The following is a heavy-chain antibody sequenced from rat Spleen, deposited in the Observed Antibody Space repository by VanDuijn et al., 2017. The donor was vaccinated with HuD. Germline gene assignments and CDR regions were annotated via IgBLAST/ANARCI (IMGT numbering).Heavy chain of an antibody. Sequence: EVQLVESDGGLVQPGRSLKVSCSASGFSFSDFYMAWVRQTPTKALEWVATINYDGISTFYRDSLKARFTISRDNAKSTLYLQMDSLRSEDTATYYCARHGSISPYFYVMDAWGQGTSVTVSS. V-gene: IGHV5-29*01. CDR1: GFSFSDFY. CDR2: INYDGIST. J-gene: IGHJ4*01. CDR3: ARHGSISPYFYVMDA. D-gene: IGHD3-8*01.